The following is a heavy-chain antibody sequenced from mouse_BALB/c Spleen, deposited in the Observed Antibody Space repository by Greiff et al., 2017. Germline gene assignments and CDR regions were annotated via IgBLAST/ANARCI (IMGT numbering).Heavy chain of an antibody. CDR1: GFTFNDYY. Sequence: EVQLKQSGAELVRPGASVKLSCKASGFTFNDYYMHWVKQRPEQGLEWIGWIDPENGNTIYDPKFQGKASITADTSPNTAYLQLSSLTSEDTAVYYCAREGVYAWGAYWGQGTLVTVSA. D-gene: IGHD2-3*01. CDR3: AREGVYAWGAY. V-gene: IGHV14-1*02. J-gene: IGHJ3*01. CDR2: IDPENGNT.